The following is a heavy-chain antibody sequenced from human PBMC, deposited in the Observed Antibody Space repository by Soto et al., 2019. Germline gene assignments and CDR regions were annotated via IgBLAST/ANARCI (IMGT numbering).Heavy chain of an antibody. J-gene: IGHJ4*02. Sequence: PSETLSLTCAVYGGSFSGYYWSWIRQPPGKGLEWVGGINHSGGTNYNPSLKSRVTISVDTSKNQFSLRLSSVTAADSAVYFCGRLEGLATISYYFDFWGPGALVTVSS. CDR2: INHSGGT. D-gene: IGHD3-9*01. CDR1: GGSFSGYY. CDR3: GRLEGLATISYYFDF. V-gene: IGHV4-34*01.